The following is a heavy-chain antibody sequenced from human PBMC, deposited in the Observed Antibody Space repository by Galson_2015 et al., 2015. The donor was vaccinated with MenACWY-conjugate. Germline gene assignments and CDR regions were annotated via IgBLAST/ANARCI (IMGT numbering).Heavy chain of an antibody. Sequence: SVKVSCKASGYTFTSYAMHWVRQAPGQRLEWMGWINAGNGNTKYSQKFQGRVTITRDTSASTAYMELSSLRSEDTAVYYCARGSPRYSYGSDYFDYWGQGTLVTVSS. CDR3: ARGSPRYSYGSDYFDY. J-gene: IGHJ4*02. D-gene: IGHD5-18*01. CDR1: GYTFTSYA. CDR2: INAGNGNT. V-gene: IGHV1-3*01.